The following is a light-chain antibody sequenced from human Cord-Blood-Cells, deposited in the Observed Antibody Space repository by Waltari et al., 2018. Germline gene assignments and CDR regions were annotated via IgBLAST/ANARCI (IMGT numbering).Light chain of an antibody. CDR1: SSDVGSYNL. CDR2: EGS. CDR3: CSYAGSSTFVV. Sequence: QSALTQPDSVSGSPGQSLTISCTGTSSDVGSYNLVSWYQQHPGKAPKLMIYEGSKRPSGVSNRFSGSKSGNTASLTISGLQAEDEADYYCCSYAGSSTFVVFGGGTKLTVL. J-gene: IGLJ2*01. V-gene: IGLV2-23*03.